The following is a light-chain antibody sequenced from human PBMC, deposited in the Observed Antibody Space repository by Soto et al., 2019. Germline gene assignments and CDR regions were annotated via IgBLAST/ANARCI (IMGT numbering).Light chain of an antibody. CDR3: QQYYCTLGT. CDR2: WAS. CDR1: QSVLYSSNNKNY. Sequence: DIVMTQSPDSLAVSLGERATINCKSSQSVLYSSNNKNYLAWYQQKPGQPPKLLIYWASTRESGVPDRFSGSGSGTDFTLTISSLQAADVAVYYCQQYYCTLGTFGQGTKVEIK. V-gene: IGKV4-1*01. J-gene: IGKJ1*01.